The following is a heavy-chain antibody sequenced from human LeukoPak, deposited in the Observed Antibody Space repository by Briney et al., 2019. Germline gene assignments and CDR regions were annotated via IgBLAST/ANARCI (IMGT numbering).Heavy chain of an antibody. CDR1: GYTFTSYY. CDR3: AILGYYYDSSGYYYYFDY. J-gene: IGHJ4*02. D-gene: IGHD3-22*01. CDR2: INPSGGST. V-gene: IGHV1-46*01. Sequence: ASVKVSCKASGYTFTSYYMHWVRQAPGQGLEWMGIINPSGGSTSYAQKFQGRVTMTRDMSTSTVYMELSSLRSEDTAVYYCAILGYYYDSSGYYYYFDYWGQGTLVTVSS.